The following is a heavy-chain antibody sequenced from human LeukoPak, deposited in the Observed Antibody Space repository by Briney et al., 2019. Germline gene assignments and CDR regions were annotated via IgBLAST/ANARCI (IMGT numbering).Heavy chain of an antibody. CDR2: FYYSGYT. D-gene: IGHD3-9*01. CDR1: AGSVWSGPYY. Sequence: TSETLSLTCSFSAGSVWSGPYYWGWIRQTPGKGLEWIGTFYYSGYTDYNPSLKSRVTISLDTSTNQLSLKLTSVTAADMAVYYCAGDGAPLRYFDWLLALDAFDIWGQGTMVTVSS. V-gene: IGHV4-39*07. CDR3: AGDGAPLRYFDWLLALDAFDI. J-gene: IGHJ3*02.